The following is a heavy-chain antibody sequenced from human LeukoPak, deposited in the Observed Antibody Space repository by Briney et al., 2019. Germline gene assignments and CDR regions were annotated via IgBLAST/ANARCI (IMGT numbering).Heavy chain of an antibody. CDR1: GGSFSCYY. V-gene: IGHV4-34*01. CDR3: ARGNYYDSSGLPFDY. CDR2: INHSGST. Sequence: SETLSLTCAVYGGSFSCYYWSWIRQPPGKGLEWIGEINHSGSTNYNPSLKSRVTISVDTSKNQFSLNLTSVTAADTAVYHCARGNYYDSSGLPFDYWGQGTLVTVSS. J-gene: IGHJ4*02. D-gene: IGHD3-22*01.